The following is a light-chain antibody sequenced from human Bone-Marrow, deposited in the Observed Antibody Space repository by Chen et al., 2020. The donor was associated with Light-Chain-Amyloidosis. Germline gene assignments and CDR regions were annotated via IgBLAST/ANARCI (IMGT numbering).Light chain of an antibody. V-gene: IGLV2-14*01. CDR3: SSYTITNTLV. J-gene: IGLJ1*01. Sequence: QSALTQPASVSGSPGQSITISCTGTSSDVGGDNHVSWYQQHPDKAPKLMIYEVTNRPSWVPVLFSGSKSAHTPSLTISGLQTEEEADYSCSSYTITNTLVFGSGTRVTVL. CDR2: EVT. CDR1: SSDVGGDNH.